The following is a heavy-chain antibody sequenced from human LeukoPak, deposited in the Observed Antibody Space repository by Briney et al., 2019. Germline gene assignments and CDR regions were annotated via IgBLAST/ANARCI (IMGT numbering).Heavy chain of an antibody. D-gene: IGHD2/OR15-2a*01. CDR3: ARHENIIIVPTAHAFDC. CDR1: GASISSSNYS. CDR2: IYYSEDT. J-gene: IGHJ4*02. V-gene: IGHV4-39*01. Sequence: SETLPLTCTVSGASISSSNYSWGWIRQPPGKGLEWIGRIYYSEDTYYNPSLRSRATISVDTSKNRFSLKLSSVTAADTAVYFCARHENIIIVPTAHAFDCWGQGTLVTVSS.